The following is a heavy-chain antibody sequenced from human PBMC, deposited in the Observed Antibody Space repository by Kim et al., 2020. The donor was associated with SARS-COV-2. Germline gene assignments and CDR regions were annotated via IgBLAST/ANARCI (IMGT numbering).Heavy chain of an antibody. V-gene: IGHV3-30*01. D-gene: IGHD2-2*02. CDR3: ARSRTDCSSTSCYIYFDY. J-gene: IGHJ4*02. Sequence: GRFTISRDNPKNTLYLQMNSLRAEDTAVYYCARSRTDCSSTSCYIYFDYWGQGTLVTVSS.